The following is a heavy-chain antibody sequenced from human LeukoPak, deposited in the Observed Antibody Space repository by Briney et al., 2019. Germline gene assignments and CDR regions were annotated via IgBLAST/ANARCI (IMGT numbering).Heavy chain of an antibody. D-gene: IGHD3-22*01. V-gene: IGHV3-21*01. J-gene: IGHJ4*02. CDR3: ARRYYDSSGYHYYFDY. Sequence: GVSLRLSCAASGFTFSSYSMDWVRQAPGKGLEWVSTISSSSSYIYYADSVKGRFTISRDNAKNSLYLQMGSLRAEDTAVYYCARRYYDSSGYHYYFDYWGQGTLVAVSS. CDR2: ISSSSSYI. CDR1: GFTFSSYS.